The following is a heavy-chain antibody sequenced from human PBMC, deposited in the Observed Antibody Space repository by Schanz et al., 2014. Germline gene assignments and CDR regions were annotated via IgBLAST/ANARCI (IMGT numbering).Heavy chain of an antibody. CDR2: IYSGIGA. J-gene: IGHJ4*02. CDR3: ARVHHYDPSGWGYFDY. Sequence: EVLLVESGGGLVQPGGSLRLSCAVSGFTVSSNHMSWVRQAPGKGLEWVSVIYSGIGAYYADSVKDRFTVSRDNSKNTVYLQMNRLRAEDTAVYYCARVHHYDPSGWGYFDYWGQGALVTVSS. V-gene: IGHV3-66*01. D-gene: IGHD3-22*01. CDR1: GFTVSSNH.